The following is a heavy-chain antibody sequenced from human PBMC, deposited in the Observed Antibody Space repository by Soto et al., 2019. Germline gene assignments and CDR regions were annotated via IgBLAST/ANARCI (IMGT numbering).Heavy chain of an antibody. CDR2: ISYDGSKK. V-gene: IGHV3-30*18. D-gene: IGHD3-22*01. Sequence: QVHLVESGGGVVQPGRTLRLSCAASGFTFGSYGMHWVRQAPGKGLEWVAGISYDGSKKYYGESVKGRFTISSDNSKNTLYLQMNSLRVGDTAVYYCAKAIENYSTGYYKPFYYFGVDVWGQGTTVTVSS. J-gene: IGHJ6*02. CDR1: GFTFGSYG. CDR3: AKAIENYSTGYYKPFYYFGVDV.